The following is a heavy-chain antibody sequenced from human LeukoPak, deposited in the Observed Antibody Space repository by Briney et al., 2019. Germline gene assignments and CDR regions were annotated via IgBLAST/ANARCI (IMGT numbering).Heavy chain of an antibody. CDR1: GYTFTGYY. CDR3: ARKDYFDY. V-gene: IGHV1-2*02. CDR2: INPNSGGT. J-gene: IGHJ4*02. Sequence: ASVKVSCKASGYTFTGYYMHWVRQAPGQGLEWMGWINPNSGGTNYAQKFQGRVTMTRDTSISTAYMELSRLTSDDTAIYYRARKDYFDYWGQGTLVTVSS.